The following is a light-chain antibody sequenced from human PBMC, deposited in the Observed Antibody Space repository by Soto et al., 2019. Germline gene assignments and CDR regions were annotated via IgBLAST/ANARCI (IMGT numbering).Light chain of an antibody. CDR3: QQYNNWWT. Sequence: EIVMTQSPATLSVSPGERATLSCRASQSVSSNLAWYQQKPGQAPRLLIYGASTRATGIPARFSGSGSGTVFTLNISSLQSEDFAVYYCQQYNNWWTFGQGTKVEIK. CDR2: GAS. CDR1: QSVSSN. V-gene: IGKV3-15*01. J-gene: IGKJ1*01.